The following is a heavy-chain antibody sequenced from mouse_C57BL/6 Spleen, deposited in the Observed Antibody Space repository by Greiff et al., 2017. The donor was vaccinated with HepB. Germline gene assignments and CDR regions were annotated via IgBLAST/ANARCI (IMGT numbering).Heavy chain of an antibody. CDR3: ARYYSGSRHAMDY. CDR1: GYSFTGYF. V-gene: IGHV1-20*01. D-gene: IGHD1-3*01. Sequence: VQLQQSGPELVKPGDSVKISCKASGYSFTGYFMNWVMQSHGKSLEWIGRINPYNGDTFYNQKFKGKATLTVVKSSSTAHMELRSLTSEDSAVYYCARYYSGSRHAMDYWGQGTSVTVSS. CDR2: INPYNGDT. J-gene: IGHJ4*01.